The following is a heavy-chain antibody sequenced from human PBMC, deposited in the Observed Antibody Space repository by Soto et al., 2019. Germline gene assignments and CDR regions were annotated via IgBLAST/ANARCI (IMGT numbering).Heavy chain of an antibody. CDR1: GGSISSGDYS. CDR3: ARGLSGDKVDY. Sequence: QVQLQESGPGLVKPSQTLSLTCTVSGGSISSGDYSWSWIRQSPGKGLGWIGHIYDRGSTYSNPSLNSRVFILVDTSKNQFSLNLNSVTAADTAVYYCARGLSGDKVDYWGRGTLVTVSS. D-gene: IGHD7-27*01. J-gene: IGHJ4*02. V-gene: IGHV4-30-4*01. CDR2: IYDRGST.